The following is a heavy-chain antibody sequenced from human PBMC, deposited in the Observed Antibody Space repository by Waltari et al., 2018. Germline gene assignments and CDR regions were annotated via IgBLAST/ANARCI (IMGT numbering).Heavy chain of an antibody. J-gene: IGHJ6*03. Sequence: EVQLVESGGGLVQPGGSLRLSGAAPGFTFSRYWMSWVRQAPGTGLEWVANIKEDVSEKLYVDSVKGRFTISRDNAKNSLYLQMNILEAEDTAVYYCARDVNWNYYYMDVWGKGTAVTVSS. CDR1: GFTFSRYW. D-gene: IGHD1-1*01. CDR3: ARDVNWNYYYMDV. V-gene: IGHV3-7*01. CDR2: IKEDVSEK.